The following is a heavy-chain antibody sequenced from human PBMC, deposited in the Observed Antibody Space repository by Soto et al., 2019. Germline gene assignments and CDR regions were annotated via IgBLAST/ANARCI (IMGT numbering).Heavy chain of an antibody. D-gene: IGHD3-10*01. CDR1: GGSISSGGYY. J-gene: IGHJ5*02. CDR3: ARAAHYIRPCRWFDP. Sequence: QVQLPESGPGLVKPSQTLSLTCTVYGGSISSGGYYWSWIRQHPGKGLEWIGYIYYSGSTYYNPSLKSRVTVSGDASKNQFSLKLSSVTAADTAVYYCARAAHYIRPCRWFDPWGQGTLVTVSS. V-gene: IGHV4-31*03. CDR2: IYYSGST.